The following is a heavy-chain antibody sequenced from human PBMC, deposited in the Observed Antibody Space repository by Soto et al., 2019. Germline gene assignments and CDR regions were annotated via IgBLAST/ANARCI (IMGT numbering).Heavy chain of an antibody. CDR2: ISYDGSNK. CDR3: AKGSTYYYDSSGYYFDY. Sequence: GGSLRLSCAASGFTVSSYVMHWVRQSPGKGLEWVAVISYDGSNKYYADSVKGRFTISRDNSKNTLYLQMNSLRAEDTAVYYCAKGSTYYYDSSGYYFDYWGQGTLVTVSS. J-gene: IGHJ4*02. D-gene: IGHD3-22*01. V-gene: IGHV3-30*18. CDR1: GFTVSSYV.